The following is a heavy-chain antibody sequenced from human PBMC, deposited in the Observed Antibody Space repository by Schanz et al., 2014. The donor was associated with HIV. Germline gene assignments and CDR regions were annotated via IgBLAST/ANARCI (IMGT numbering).Heavy chain of an antibody. CDR3: ARARAKIEGRPVGNWFDP. CDR2: MNPNSGHT. J-gene: IGHJ5*02. Sequence: QVQLVQSGAEVKNPGASVKVSCKASGYTFSSYDINWVRQATGQGLEWMGWMNPNSGHTGYAQKFQGRVDMTRTTSISTAYMELRGLTFEDTAVYFCARARAKIEGRPVGNWFDPWGQGTLVTVSS. D-gene: IGHD6-6*01. V-gene: IGHV1-8*01. CDR1: GYTFSSYD.